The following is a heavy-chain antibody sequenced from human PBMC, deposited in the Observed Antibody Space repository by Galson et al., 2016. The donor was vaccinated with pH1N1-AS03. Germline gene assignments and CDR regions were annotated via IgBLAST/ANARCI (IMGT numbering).Heavy chain of an antibody. CDR1: GFIFSSYS. J-gene: IGHJ3*02. Sequence: SLRLSCAASGFIFSSYSMNWVRQAPGKGLEWVSYISSSGSIFQYADSVKGRFTISRDNARTSLYLQMNSLRAEDTAMYCCASPYSGYDGQDAFDIWGQGTMVTVSS. CDR3: ASPYSGYDGQDAFDI. V-gene: IGHV3-48*04. CDR2: ISSSGSIF. D-gene: IGHD5-12*01.